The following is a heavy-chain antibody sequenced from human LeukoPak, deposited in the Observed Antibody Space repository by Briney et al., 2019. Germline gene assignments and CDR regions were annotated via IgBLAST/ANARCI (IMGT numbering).Heavy chain of an antibody. CDR2: IYYSGGT. V-gene: IGHV4-59*01. CDR1: GGSISSYY. D-gene: IGHD1-26*01. Sequence: SETLSLTCTVSGGSISSYYWSWIRQPPGKGLEWIGYIYYSGGTNYSPSLKSRVTISVDTSKNQFSLKLSSVTAADTAVYYCARANLKLRGSYYYYYGMDVWGQGTTVTVSS. CDR3: ARANLKLRGSYYYYYGMDV. J-gene: IGHJ6*02.